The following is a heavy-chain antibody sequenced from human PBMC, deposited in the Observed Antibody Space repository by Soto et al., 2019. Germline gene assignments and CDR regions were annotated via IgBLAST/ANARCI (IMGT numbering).Heavy chain of an antibody. D-gene: IGHD3-16*02. V-gene: IGHV4-59*08. J-gene: IGHJ3*02. CDR1: GGSISSYY. CDR3: ARSRIMITFGGVIPDAFDI. CDR2: IYYSGST. Sequence: TLSLTCTVSGGSISSYYWSWIRQPPGKGLEWIGYIYYSGSTNYNPSLKSRVTISVDTSKNQFSLKLSSVTAADTAVYYCARSRIMITFGGVIPDAFDIWGQGTMVTVSS.